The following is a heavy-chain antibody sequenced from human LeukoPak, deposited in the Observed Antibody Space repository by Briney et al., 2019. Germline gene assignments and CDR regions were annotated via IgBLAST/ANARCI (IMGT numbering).Heavy chain of an antibody. CDR3: ARDRGSSWPFDY. V-gene: IGHV1-18*01. CDR2: ISAYNGNT. CDR1: GYTFTSYG. Sequence: ASVKVSCKASGYTFTSYGISWVRQAPGQGLEWMGWISAYNGNTNYAQKLQGRVTMTRDTSTSTVYMELSSLRSEDTAVYYCARDRGSSWPFDYWGQGTLVTVSS. J-gene: IGHJ4*02. D-gene: IGHD6-13*01.